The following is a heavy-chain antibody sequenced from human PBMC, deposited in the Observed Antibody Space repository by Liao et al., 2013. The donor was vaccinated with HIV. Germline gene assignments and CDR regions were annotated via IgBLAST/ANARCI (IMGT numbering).Heavy chain of an antibody. CDR3: TRERWLQFHYFDS. CDR2: IYHSGST. J-gene: IGHJ4*02. CDR1: GGSISSGGYS. D-gene: IGHD5-24*01. V-gene: IGHV4-30-2*01. Sequence: QLQLQVSGSGLVKPSQTLSLTCAVSGGSISSGGYSWSWIRQPPGKGLEWIGFIYHSGSTYYNPSLKGRVTILVDTSKNQFSLKLSSVTAADTAVYYCTRERWLQFHYFDSWGQGTLVTVSS.